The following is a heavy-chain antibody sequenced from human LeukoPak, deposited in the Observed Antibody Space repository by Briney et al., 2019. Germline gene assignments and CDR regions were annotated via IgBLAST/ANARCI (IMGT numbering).Heavy chain of an antibody. CDR2: INHSGST. V-gene: IGHV4-34*01. CDR1: GGSFSGYY. D-gene: IGHD3-9*01. CDR3: ARGSSYYDILTGYYYYYHHGMDV. J-gene: IGHJ6*02. Sequence: PSETLSLTCAVYGGSFSGYYWSWIRQPPGKGLEWIGEINHSGSTNYNPSLKSRVTISVDTSKNQFSLKLSSVTAADTAVYYCARGSSYYDILTGYYYYYHHGMDVWGQGTTVNVSS.